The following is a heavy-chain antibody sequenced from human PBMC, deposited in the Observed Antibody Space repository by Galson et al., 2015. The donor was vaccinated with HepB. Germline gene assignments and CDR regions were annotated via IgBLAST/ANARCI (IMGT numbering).Heavy chain of an antibody. CDR2: IVVGSGNT. J-gene: IGHJ3*02. CDR3: AALRGYSYGSEAFDI. D-gene: IGHD5-18*01. V-gene: IGHV1-58*01. CDR1: GFNFTSSA. Sequence: PVKVSCKASGFNFTSSAVQWVRQARGQRLEWIGWIVVGSGNTNYAQKFQERVTITRDMSTSTAYMELSSLRSEDTAVYYCAALRGYSYGSEAFDIWGQGTMVAVSS.